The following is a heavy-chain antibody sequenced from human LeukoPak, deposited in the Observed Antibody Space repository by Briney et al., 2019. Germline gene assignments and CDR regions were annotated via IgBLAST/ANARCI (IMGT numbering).Heavy chain of an antibody. Sequence: PSETLSLTCAVYGGSFSGYYWSWIRQPPGKGLEWIGEINHSGSTNYNPSLKSRVTISVDTSKNQFSLKLSSVTAADTAVYYCASAPRPMYYDFWSGYFDYWGQGTLVTVSS. CDR1: GGSFSGYY. V-gene: IGHV4-34*01. CDR2: INHSGST. J-gene: IGHJ4*02. D-gene: IGHD3-3*01. CDR3: ASAPRPMYYDFWSGYFDY.